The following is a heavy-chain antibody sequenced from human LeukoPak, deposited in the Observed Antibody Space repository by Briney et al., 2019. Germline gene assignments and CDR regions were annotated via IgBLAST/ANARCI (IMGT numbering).Heavy chain of an antibody. D-gene: IGHD3-3*01. CDR2: INHSGST. V-gene: IGHV4-34*01. Sequence: SETLSLTCAVYGGSFSGYYWSWIRQPPGKGLEWIGEINHSGSTNYNPSLKSRVTISVDTSKNQFSLKLSSVTAADTAVYYCARGHYDFWSGYRRHYYYYYMDVWGKGTTVTVSS. J-gene: IGHJ6*03. CDR3: ARGHYDFWSGYRRHYYYYYMDV. CDR1: GGSFSGYY.